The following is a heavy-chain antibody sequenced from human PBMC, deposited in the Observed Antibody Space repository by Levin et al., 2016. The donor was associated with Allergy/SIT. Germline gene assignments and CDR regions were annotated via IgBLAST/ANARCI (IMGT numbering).Heavy chain of an antibody. J-gene: IGHJ6*02. CDR3: ARDTHYDILTGYYYYGMDV. V-gene: IGHV1-18*01. Sequence: WVRQAPGQGLEWMGWISAYNGNTNYAQKLQGRVTMTTDTSTSTAYMELRSLRSDDTAVYYCARDTHYDILTGYYYYGMDVWGQGTTVTVSS. CDR2: ISAYNGNT. D-gene: IGHD3-9*01.